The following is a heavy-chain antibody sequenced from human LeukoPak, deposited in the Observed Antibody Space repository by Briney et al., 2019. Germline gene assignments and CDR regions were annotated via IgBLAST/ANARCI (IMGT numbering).Heavy chain of an antibody. D-gene: IGHD1-26*01. CDR1: GFTFSSYS. CDR3: AKDEEWELPSTYGMDV. CDR2: ISSSSSYI. Sequence: GGSLRLSCAASGFTFSSYSMNWVRQAPGKGLEWVSSISSSSSYIYYADSVKGRFTISRDNAKNSLYLQMNSLRAEDTAVYYCAKDEEWELPSTYGMDVWGQGTTVTVSS. V-gene: IGHV3-21*01. J-gene: IGHJ6*02.